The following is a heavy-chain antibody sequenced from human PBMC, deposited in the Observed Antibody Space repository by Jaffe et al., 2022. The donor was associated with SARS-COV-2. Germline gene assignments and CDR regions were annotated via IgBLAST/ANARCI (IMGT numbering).Heavy chain of an antibody. CDR3: TTEYDYVWGSYGGNFDY. Sequence: EVQLVESGGGLVKPGGSLRLSCAASGFTFSNAWMSWVRQAPGKGLEWVGRIKSKTDGGTTDYAAPVKGRFTISRDDSKNTLYLQMNSLKTEDTAVYYCTTEYDYVWGSYGGNFDYWGQGTLVTVSS. V-gene: IGHV3-15*01. D-gene: IGHD3-16*01. CDR2: IKSKTDGGTT. J-gene: IGHJ4*02. CDR1: GFTFSNAW.